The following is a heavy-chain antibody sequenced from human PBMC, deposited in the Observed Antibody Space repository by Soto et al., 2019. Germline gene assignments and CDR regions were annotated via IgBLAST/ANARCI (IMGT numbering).Heavy chain of an antibody. CDR2: ISGSGGST. J-gene: IGHJ6*02. CDR1: GFTFSSYA. D-gene: IGHD2-2*01. CDR3: AARGVVVPAAMRGYCMDV. Sequence: SLRLSCAASGFTFSSYAMSWVRQAPGKGLEWVSAISGSGGSTYYADSLKGRFTISRDNSKNTLYLQMNSLRAEDTAVYYCAARGVVVPAAMRGYCMDVWGQGTTVTVSS. V-gene: IGHV3-23*01.